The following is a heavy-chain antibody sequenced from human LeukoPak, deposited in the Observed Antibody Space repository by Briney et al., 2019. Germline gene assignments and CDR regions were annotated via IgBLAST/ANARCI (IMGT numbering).Heavy chain of an antibody. V-gene: IGHV1-69*05. Sequence: ASVKVSCKASGGTFSSYATSWVRQAPGQGLEWMGGIIPIFGTANYAQKFQGRVTITTDESTSTAYMELSSLRSEDTAVYYCARGYYDFWSGYYYRFDPWGQGTLVTVSS. CDR3: ARGYYDFWSGYYYRFDP. CDR1: GGTFSSYA. CDR2: IIPIFGTA. J-gene: IGHJ5*02. D-gene: IGHD3-3*01.